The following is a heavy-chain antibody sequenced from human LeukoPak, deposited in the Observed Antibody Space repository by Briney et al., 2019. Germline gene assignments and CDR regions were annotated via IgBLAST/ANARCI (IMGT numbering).Heavy chain of an antibody. CDR3: ARRLSNDYGDYLITYFDY. J-gene: IGHJ4*02. V-gene: IGHV4-4*02. Sequence: SGTLSLTCAVSGGSISSSNWWSWVRQPPGKGLEWIGEIHHSGTTDYNPSLKSRVTISVDKSKNQFSLKLSSVTAADTAVYYCARRLSNDYGDYLITYFDYWGQGTLVTVSS. D-gene: IGHD4-17*01. CDR1: GGSISSSNW. CDR2: IHHSGTT.